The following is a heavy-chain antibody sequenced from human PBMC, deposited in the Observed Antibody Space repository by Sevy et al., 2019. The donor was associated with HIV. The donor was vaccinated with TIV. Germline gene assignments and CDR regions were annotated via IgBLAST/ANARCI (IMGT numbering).Heavy chain of an antibody. V-gene: IGHV4-34*01. CDR3: ARGDYYGSLYYFDY. J-gene: IGHJ4*02. Sequence: ETLSLTCAVYGGSFSGYYWSWIRQPPGKGLEWIGEINHSGSTNYNPSLKSRVTISVDTSKNQFSLKLSSVTAADTAVYYCARGDYYGSLYYFDYWGPGTLVTVSS. CDR1: GGSFSGYY. D-gene: IGHD3-10*01. CDR2: INHSGST.